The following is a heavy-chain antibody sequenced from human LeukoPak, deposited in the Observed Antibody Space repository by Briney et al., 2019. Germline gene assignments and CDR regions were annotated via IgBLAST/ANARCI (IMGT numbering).Heavy chain of an antibody. V-gene: IGHV3-20*04. Sequence: PGGSLRLSCAASGFTFDDYGMSWLRQAPGKGLEWVSGINWNSGSTGYGDSVRGRFTISRDNARNSLYLQMNSLRAEDTAVYYCARDPYSGTYGDTYYYYMDVWGKGTTVTISS. CDR2: INWNSGST. D-gene: IGHD1-26*01. J-gene: IGHJ6*03. CDR3: ARDPYSGTYGDTYYYYMDV. CDR1: GFTFDDYG.